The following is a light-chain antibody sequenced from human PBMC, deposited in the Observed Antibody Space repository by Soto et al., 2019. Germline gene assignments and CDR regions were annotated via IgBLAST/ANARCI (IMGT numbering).Light chain of an antibody. J-gene: IGLJ1*01. CDR1: SSDVGGYNY. CDR2: EVS. CDR3: SSYTTSATDV. V-gene: IGLV2-14*01. Sequence: QSALTQPASVSGSPGQSITISCTGTSSDVGGYNYVSWYQHHPGKVPKLLISEVSKGPSGVSSRFSGSKSGNTASLTISGLQADDEADYFCSSYTTSATDVFGTGTKLTVL.